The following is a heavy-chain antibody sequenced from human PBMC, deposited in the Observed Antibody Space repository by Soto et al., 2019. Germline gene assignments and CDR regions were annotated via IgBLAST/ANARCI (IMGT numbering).Heavy chain of an antibody. Sequence: QVQLQESGPGLVKPSETLALTCTVSGASISSFYWSWIRQPPGQGLEWLGYILYTGNTNYNPSLKRRVTMSVDTSKNQVSLRLSAVAAADTAVYFCARAAYGSGSYYAPHYYYAMDVWGQGTTVTVSS. V-gene: IGHV4-59*01. CDR1: GASISSFY. J-gene: IGHJ6*02. CDR3: ARAAYGSGSYYAPHYYYAMDV. D-gene: IGHD3-10*01. CDR2: ILYTGNT.